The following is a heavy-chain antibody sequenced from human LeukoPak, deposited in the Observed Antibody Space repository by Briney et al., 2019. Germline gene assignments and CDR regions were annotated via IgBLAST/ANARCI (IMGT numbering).Heavy chain of an antibody. V-gene: IGHV3-21*01. J-gene: IGHJ4*02. CDR1: GFTFSSYS. D-gene: IGHD5-12*01. CDR2: ISSSSYI. Sequence: GGSLRLSCAASGFTFSSYSMNWVRQAPGKGLEWVSFISSSSYIYYADSVKGRFTISRDNAKNSLHLQMNSLRAEDTAVYYCVRDLLYSGYGPRFDYWGQGTLVTVSS. CDR3: VRDLLYSGYGPRFDY.